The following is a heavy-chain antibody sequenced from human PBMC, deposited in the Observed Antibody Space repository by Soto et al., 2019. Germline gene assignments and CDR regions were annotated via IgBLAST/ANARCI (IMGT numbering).Heavy chain of an antibody. D-gene: IGHD3-10*01. J-gene: IGHJ4*02. V-gene: IGHV3-33*01. CDR1: GFTFSSYG. CDR3: ARGYGSESYVFDY. CDR2: IWYDGSYK. Sequence: QVQLVESGGGVAQPGRSLRLPCAASGFTFSSYGMHWVHQAPGKGLEWVALIWYDGSYKYYADSVKGRFTISRDNSKNTLYLQMNSLRAEDTAVYYCARGYGSESYVFDYWGQGTLVTVSS.